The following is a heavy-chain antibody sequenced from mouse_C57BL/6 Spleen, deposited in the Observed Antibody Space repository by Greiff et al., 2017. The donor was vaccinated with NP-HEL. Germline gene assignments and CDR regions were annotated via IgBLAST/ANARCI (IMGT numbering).Heavy chain of an antibody. CDR3: ARETAQATFDY. V-gene: IGHV5-16*01. Sequence: DVHLVESEGGLVQPGRSMKLSCTASGFTFSDYYMAWVRQVPEKGLEWVANINYDGSSTYYLDSLKSRFIISRDNAKNILYLQMSSLKSEDTATYYCARETAQATFDYWGQGTTLTVSS. D-gene: IGHD3-2*02. CDR2: INYDGSST. CDR1: GFTFSDYY. J-gene: IGHJ2*01.